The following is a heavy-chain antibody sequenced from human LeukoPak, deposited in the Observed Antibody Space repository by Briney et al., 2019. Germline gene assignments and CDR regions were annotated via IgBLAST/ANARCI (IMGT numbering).Heavy chain of an antibody. CDR2: ISAYNGNI. Sequence: ASVKVSCKASGYTFTSYGISWVRQAPGQGLEWMGWISAYNGNINYAQKLQGRVTTTTDTSTSTAYMELRSLRSDDTAVYYCARSHYDSSGYFYYYGMDVWGQGTTVTVSS. D-gene: IGHD3-22*01. CDR1: GYTFTSYG. V-gene: IGHV1-18*01. J-gene: IGHJ6*02. CDR3: ARSHYDSSGYFYYYGMDV.